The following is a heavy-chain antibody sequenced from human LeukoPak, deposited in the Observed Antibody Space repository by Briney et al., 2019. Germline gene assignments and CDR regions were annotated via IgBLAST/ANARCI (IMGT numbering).Heavy chain of an antibody. CDR1: GGSISSYY. Sequence: SETLSLTCTVSGGSISSYYWSWIRQPPGKGLEWIGYIYYSGSTNYNPSLKSRVTISVDTSKNQFSLKLSSVTAADTAVYYCARGRRYDYVWGSYRYGYYFDYWGQGTLVTVSS. CDR2: IYYSGST. J-gene: IGHJ4*02. D-gene: IGHD3-16*02. CDR3: ARGRRYDYVWGSYRYGYYFDY. V-gene: IGHV4-59*12.